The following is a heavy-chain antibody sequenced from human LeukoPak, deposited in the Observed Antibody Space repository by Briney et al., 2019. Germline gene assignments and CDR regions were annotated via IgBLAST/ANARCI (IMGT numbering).Heavy chain of an antibody. Sequence: SETLSLTCTVSGGSISGYYWSWIRQPPGKGLEWIGFIYYSGSTKYNPSLNSRVTISVDTSKNQFSLKLTSVTAADTAVYYCARYGSGSYSDDHFQHWGQGTLVTVSS. J-gene: IGHJ1*01. CDR3: ARYGSGSYSDDHFQH. D-gene: IGHD3-10*01. CDR2: IYYSGST. CDR1: GGSISGYY. V-gene: IGHV4-59*08.